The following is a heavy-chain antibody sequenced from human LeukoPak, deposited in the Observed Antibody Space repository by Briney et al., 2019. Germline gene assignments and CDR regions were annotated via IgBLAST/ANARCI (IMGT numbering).Heavy chain of an antibody. D-gene: IGHD5-12*01. V-gene: IGHV4-34*01. CDR1: GGSFSGYY. J-gene: IGHJ6*02. Sequence: PETLSLTCAVYGGSFSGYYWSWIRQPPGKGLEWIGEINHSGSTNYNPSLKSRVTISVDTSKNQFSLKLSSVTAADTAVYYCARGLNSGYVRIGYYGMDVWGQGTTVTVSS. CDR3: ARGLNSGYVRIGYYGMDV. CDR2: INHSGST.